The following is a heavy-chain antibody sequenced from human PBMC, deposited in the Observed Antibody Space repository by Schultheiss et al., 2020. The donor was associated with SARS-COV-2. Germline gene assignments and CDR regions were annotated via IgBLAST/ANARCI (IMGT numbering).Heavy chain of an antibody. J-gene: IGHJ4*02. CDR3: ARGGGWIGY. V-gene: IGHV3-15*01. Sequence: GGSLRLSCAASGFTFSSYAMSWVRQATGKGLEWVGRIKSKTDGGTTDYAAPVKGRFTISRDDSKSIAYLQMNSLRTEDTAVYYCARGGGWIGYWGQGTLVTVSS. CDR1: GFTFSSYA. CDR2: IKSKTDGGTT. D-gene: IGHD6-19*01.